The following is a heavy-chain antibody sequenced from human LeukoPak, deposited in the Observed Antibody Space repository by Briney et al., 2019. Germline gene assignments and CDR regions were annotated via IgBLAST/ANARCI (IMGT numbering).Heavy chain of an antibody. CDR1: GYTFTRYG. Sequence: ASVKVSCKASGYTFTRYGISWVRQAPGQGLEWMGWISTYDGNTNYAQKLQGRVSMTTDTSTSTAYMELGNLRSDDTAVYYCARERVARGENFDYWGQGTLVTVSS. CDR3: ARERVARGENFDY. V-gene: IGHV1-18*01. CDR2: ISTYDGNT. J-gene: IGHJ4*02. D-gene: IGHD3-10*01.